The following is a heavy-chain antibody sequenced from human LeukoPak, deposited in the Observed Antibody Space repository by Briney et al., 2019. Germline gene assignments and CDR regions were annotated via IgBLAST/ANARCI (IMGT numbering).Heavy chain of an antibody. D-gene: IGHD1-14*01. CDR3: ARDQVDRIWYFDY. V-gene: IGHV3-21*01. Sequence: GGSLRLSCAASGFTFSSYAMSWVRQAPGKGLEWVSSISSNSIYVFYADSMKGRFTISRDNAKNSLSLQMNSLRAEDTAVYYCARDQVDRIWYFDYWGQGTLVTVSS. J-gene: IGHJ4*02. CDR2: ISSNSIYV. CDR1: GFTFSSYA.